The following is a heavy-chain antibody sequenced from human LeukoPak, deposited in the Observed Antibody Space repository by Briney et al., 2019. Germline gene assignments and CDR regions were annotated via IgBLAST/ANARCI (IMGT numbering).Heavy chain of an antibody. J-gene: IGHJ4*02. V-gene: IGHV3-9*01. D-gene: IGHD4-17*01. CDR1: GFTFDDYA. CDR2: ISWNSGSI. CDR3: ARVKDDYGDYGDY. Sequence: GGSLRLSCAASGFTFDDYAMHWVRQAPGKGLEWVSGISWNSGSIGYADSVKGRFTISRDNAKNSLYLQMNSLRAEDTAVYYCARVKDDYGDYGDYWGQGTLVTVSS.